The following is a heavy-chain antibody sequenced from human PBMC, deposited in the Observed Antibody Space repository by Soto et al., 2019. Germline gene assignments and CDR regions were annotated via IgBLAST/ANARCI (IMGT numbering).Heavy chain of an antibody. V-gene: IGHV3-30-3*01. CDR3: ARGRITGFSYYYGMDV. Sequence: QVQLVESGGGVVQPGRSLRLSCAASGFTFSSYAMHWVRQAPGKGLEWVAVISYDGSNKYYADSVKGRFTISRDNSKNTRYLQMNSLRAEDTAVYYCARGRITGFSYYYGMDVWGQGTTVTVSS. J-gene: IGHJ6*02. D-gene: IGHD1-20*01. CDR1: GFTFSSYA. CDR2: ISYDGSNK.